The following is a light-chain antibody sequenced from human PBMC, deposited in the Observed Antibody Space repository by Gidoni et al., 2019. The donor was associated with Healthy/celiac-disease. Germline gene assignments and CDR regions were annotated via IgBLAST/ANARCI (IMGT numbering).Light chain of an antibody. V-gene: IGKV3-20*01. CDR3: QQGLT. Sequence: EIVLTQSPGTLSLSPGERATLSCRASQSVSSSYLAGYQQKPGQAPRLLIYGASSRATGIPDRFSGSGSGTDFTLTISRLEPEDFAVYYCQQGLTFGGGTKVEIK. J-gene: IGKJ4*01. CDR1: QSVSSSY. CDR2: GAS.